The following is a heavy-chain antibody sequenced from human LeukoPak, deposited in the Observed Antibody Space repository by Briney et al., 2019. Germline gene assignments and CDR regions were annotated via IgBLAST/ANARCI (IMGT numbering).Heavy chain of an antibody. CDR3: ARDNSNAEYFQH. V-gene: IGHV3-11*01. Sequence: GGSLRLSCATSGFTFSDYYMSWIRQAPGKGLEWVSYISSSGSTIYYADSVKGRFTISRDNAKNSLYLQMNSLRAEDTAVYYCARDNSNAEYFQHWGQGTLVTVSS. CDR1: GFTFSDYY. D-gene: IGHD4-23*01. CDR2: ISSSGSTI. J-gene: IGHJ1*01.